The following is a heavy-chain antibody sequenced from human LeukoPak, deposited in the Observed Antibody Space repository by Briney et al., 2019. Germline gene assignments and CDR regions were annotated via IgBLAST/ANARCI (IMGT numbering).Heavy chain of an antibody. CDR1: GFTFDDYA. D-gene: IGHD4-17*01. J-gene: IGHJ4*02. CDR2: ISWNSDSK. Sequence: GGSLRLSCAASGFTFDDYAMHWVRQVPGKGLEWVSSISWNSDSKDYGDSVKGRFTISRDNAKNSLYLQMRSLRSEDTALYYCEKPNGAEEDDDDTGAYGFDSWGQGTLVTVSS. CDR3: EKPNGAEEDDDDTGAYGFDS. V-gene: IGHV3-9*01.